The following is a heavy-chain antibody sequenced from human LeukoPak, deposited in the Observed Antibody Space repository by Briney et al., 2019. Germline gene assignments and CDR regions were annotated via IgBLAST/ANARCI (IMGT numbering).Heavy chain of an antibody. V-gene: IGHV4-4*09. CDR2: VYTSGST. Sequence: SETLSLTCTVSGGSISSYYWSWIRQPPGKGLEWIGYVYTSGSTNYNPSLKSRVTISVDTSKNQFSLKLSSVTAADTAVYYCARSLMVRGVIRRTPDAFDIWGQGTMVTVS. CDR3: ARSLMVRGVIRRTPDAFDI. CDR1: GGSISSYY. J-gene: IGHJ3*02. D-gene: IGHD3-10*01.